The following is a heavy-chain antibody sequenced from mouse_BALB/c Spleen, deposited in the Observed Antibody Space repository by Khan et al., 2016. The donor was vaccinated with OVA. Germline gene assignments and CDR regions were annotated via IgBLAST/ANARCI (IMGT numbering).Heavy chain of an antibody. CDR1: GYAFNNYM. J-gene: IGHJ3*01. CDR3: ARGGYGSLAY. V-gene: IGHV1-54*01. Sequence: QVQLKESGAELVRPGTSVKVSCKASGYAFNNYMLEWVKQRPGQGLEWIGVINPGSGGTNYNEKFKGKATLTADKSSNTAYMQLSSLTSDDSAVYCGARGGYGSLAYWGQGTLVTVCA. CDR2: INPGSGGT. D-gene: IGHD1-1*02.